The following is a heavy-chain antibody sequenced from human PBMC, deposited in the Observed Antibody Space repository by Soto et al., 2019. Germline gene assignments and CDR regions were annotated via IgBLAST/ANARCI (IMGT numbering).Heavy chain of an antibody. CDR1: GFTFSSYS. V-gene: IGHV3-21*01. Sequence: GRSLRLSCAASGFTFSSYSMNWVRQAPGQGLEWVSSISSSSSYIYYADSVKGRFTISRDNAKNSLYLKMNSLRAEDTAVYYCARDHRAYYSDSSGYSPYDFDYWGQGTLVTVSS. CDR2: ISSSSSYI. CDR3: ARDHRAYYSDSSGYSPYDFDY. J-gene: IGHJ4*02. D-gene: IGHD3-22*01.